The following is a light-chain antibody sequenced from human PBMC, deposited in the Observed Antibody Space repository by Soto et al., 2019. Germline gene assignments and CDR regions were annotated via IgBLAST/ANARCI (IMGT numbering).Light chain of an antibody. J-gene: IGKJ1*01. CDR2: QTS. CDR1: QYINTR. Sequence: EIVLTPSPATLSSFPGDRVSLSCRASQYINTRLAWYQHRPGQAPRLLIYQTSLRAAGIPARFSASGSGTDFTLTISDVQPEDFALYYCHQRQSWPRTFGQGTKVDNK. V-gene: IGKV3-11*01. CDR3: HQRQSWPRT.